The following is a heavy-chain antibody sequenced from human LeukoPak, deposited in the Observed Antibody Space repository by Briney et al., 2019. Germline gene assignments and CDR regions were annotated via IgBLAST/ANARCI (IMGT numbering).Heavy chain of an antibody. V-gene: IGHV1-8*03. CDR3: ARVPGRYCSSTSCYSDY. CDR1: GYTFTSYD. D-gene: IGHD2-2*01. Sequence: ASVKVSCKASGYTFTSYDINWVRQATGQGLEWMGWMNPNSGNTGYAQKFQGRVTITRNTSISTAYMELSSLRSEDTAVYYCARVPGRYCSSTSCYSDYWGQGTLVTVSS. J-gene: IGHJ4*02. CDR2: MNPNSGNT.